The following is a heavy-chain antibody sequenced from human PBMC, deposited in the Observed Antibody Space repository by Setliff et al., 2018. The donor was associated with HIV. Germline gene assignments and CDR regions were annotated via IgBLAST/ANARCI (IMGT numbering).Heavy chain of an antibody. J-gene: IGHJ1*01. D-gene: IGHD6-6*01. CDR1: GYTFSSNY. V-gene: IGHV1-46*01. CDR3: ARDPAPSSSASYFQH. CDR2: INPTGDIT. Sequence: ASVKVSCKASGYTFSSNYMHWVRQAPGQGLEWMGLINPTGDITFYPQKFQARVTMTRDTSASTVYMELSSLRSEDTAVYYCARDPAPSSSASYFQHWGQGTPVTVSS.